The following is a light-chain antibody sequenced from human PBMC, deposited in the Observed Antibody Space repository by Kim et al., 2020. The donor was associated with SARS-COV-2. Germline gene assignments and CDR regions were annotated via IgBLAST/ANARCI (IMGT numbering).Light chain of an antibody. J-gene: IGLJ3*02. CDR3: AAWDDSLSGWV. Sequence: GQRVTISCSGSSSNIGSNYVYWYQQLPGTAPKLLIYSNNQRPSGAPDRFSGSKSGTSASLAISGLRSEDEADYYCAAWDDSLSGWVFGGGTQLTVL. CDR1: SSNIGSNY. CDR2: SNN. V-gene: IGLV1-47*02.